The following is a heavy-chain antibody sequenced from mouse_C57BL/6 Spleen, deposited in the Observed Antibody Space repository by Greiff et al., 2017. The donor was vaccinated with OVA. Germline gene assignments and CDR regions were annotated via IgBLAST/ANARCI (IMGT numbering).Heavy chain of an antibody. V-gene: IGHV1-82*01. J-gene: IGHJ2*01. CDR3: ARRVTTVVGKTGYYFDY. CDR1: GYAFSSSW. Sequence: VQLQQSGPELVKPGASVKISCKASGYAFSSSWMNWVKQRPGKGLEWIGRIYPGDGDTNYNGKFKGKATLTADKSSSTAYMQLSSLTSEDSAVYFCARRVTTVVGKTGYYFDYWGQGTTLTVSS. CDR2: IYPGDGDT. D-gene: IGHD1-1*01.